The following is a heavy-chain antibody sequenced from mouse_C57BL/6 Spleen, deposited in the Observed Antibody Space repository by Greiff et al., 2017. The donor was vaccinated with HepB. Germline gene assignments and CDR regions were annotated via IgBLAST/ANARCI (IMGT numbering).Heavy chain of an antibody. CDR2: IYPGSGST. D-gene: IGHD1-1*01. V-gene: IGHV1-55*01. CDR1: GYTFTSYW. J-gene: IGHJ3*01. Sequence: VQLQQPGAELVKPGASVKMSCKASGYTFTSYWITWVKQRPGQGLEWIGDIYPGSGSTNYNEKFKSKATLTVDTSSSTAYMQLSSLTSEDSAVYYWARDYGSSYWFAYWGQGTLVTVSA. CDR3: ARDYGSSYWFAY.